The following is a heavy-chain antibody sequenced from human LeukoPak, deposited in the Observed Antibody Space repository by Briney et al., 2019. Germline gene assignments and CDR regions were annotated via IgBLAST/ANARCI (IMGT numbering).Heavy chain of an antibody. Sequence: GGSLRLSCAASGFTFSSYSMNWVRQAPGKGLEWVSSISSSSSYIYYADSVKGRFTISRDNSKNTLSLQMNSLRADDTAVYYCAKFSYGDYVAWGQGTLVTVSS. CDR1: GFTFSSYS. V-gene: IGHV3-21*01. CDR3: AKFSYGDYVA. J-gene: IGHJ5*02. CDR2: ISSSSSYI. D-gene: IGHD4-17*01.